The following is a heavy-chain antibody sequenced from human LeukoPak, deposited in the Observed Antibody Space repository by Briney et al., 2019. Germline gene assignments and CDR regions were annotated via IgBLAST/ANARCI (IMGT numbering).Heavy chain of an antibody. J-gene: IGHJ3*02. D-gene: IGHD1-7*01. CDR3: ARDQGGTHGESDAFDI. V-gene: IGHV1-8*02. Sequence: ASVKVSCKASGYTFTSYDINWVRQATGQGLEWMGWMNPNSGNTGYAQKFQGRVTMTRDTSTSTVYMELSSLRSEDTAVYYCARDQGGTHGESDAFDIWGQGAMVTVSS. CDR2: MNPNSGNT. CDR1: GYTFTSYD.